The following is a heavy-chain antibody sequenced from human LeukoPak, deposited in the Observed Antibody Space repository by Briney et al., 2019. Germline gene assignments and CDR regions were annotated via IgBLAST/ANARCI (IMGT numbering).Heavy chain of an antibody. D-gene: IGHD3-9*01. CDR1: GYTFTGYY. V-gene: IGHV1-2*02. CDR3: ARAGYRIDAFDI. Sequence: ASVKVSCKASGYTFTGYYMHWVRQAPGQGLERMGWINPNSGGTNYAQKFQGRVTMTRDTSISTAYMELSRLRSDDTAVYYCARAGYRIDAFDIWGQGTMVTVSS. J-gene: IGHJ3*02. CDR2: INPNSGGT.